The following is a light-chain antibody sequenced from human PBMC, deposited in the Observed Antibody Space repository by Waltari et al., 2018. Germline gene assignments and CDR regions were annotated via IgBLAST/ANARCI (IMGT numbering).Light chain of an antibody. J-gene: IGLJ1*01. CDR1: SRDIGFSNA. V-gene: IGLV2-11*01. CDR3: SSYAGSNTFI. CDR2: EVS. Sequence: QAAPTQPPSVSGSPGQSVTISCPGTSRDIGFSNAVSWYQQHPGKAPKLMIYEVSKRPAGVSDRFSGSKSGNTASLTISGLQTEDEADYYCSSYAGSNTFIFGTGTRLTVL.